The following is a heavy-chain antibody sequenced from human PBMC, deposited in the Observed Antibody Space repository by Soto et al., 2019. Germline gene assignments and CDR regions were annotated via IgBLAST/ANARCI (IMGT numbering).Heavy chain of an antibody. J-gene: IGHJ6*03. CDR3: ARCGPVTMNRGYYYYYYMDV. D-gene: IGHD4-4*01. Sequence: ASVKVSCKASGYTFTSYGISWVRQAPGQGLEWMGWISAYNGNTNYAQKLQGRVTMTTDTSTSTAYMELRSLRSDDTAVYYCARCGPVTMNRGYYYYYYMDVWGKGTTVTDSS. V-gene: IGHV1-18*01. CDR1: GYTFTSYG. CDR2: ISAYNGNT.